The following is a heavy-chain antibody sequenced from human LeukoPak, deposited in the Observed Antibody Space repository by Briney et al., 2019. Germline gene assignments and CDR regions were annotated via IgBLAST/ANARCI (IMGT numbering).Heavy chain of an antibody. CDR2: IYTSGST. J-gene: IGHJ3*02. D-gene: IGHD3-3*01. Sequence: SETLSLTCTVSGGSISSGSYYWSWIRQPAGKGLEWIGRIYTSGSTNYNPSLKSRVTISVDTSKNQFSLKLSSVTAADTAVYYCAREGAYDFWSGYPKGDAFDIWGQGTMVTVSS. V-gene: IGHV4-61*02. CDR1: GGSISSGSYY. CDR3: AREGAYDFWSGYPKGDAFDI.